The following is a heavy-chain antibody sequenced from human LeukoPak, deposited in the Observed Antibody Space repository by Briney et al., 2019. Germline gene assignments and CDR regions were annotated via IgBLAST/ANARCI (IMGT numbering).Heavy chain of an antibody. CDR2: INHSGST. CDR3: ARGNYDYVWGSYRPFDY. V-gene: IGHV4-4*02. Sequence: ASGTLSLTCAVSGGSISSSNWWSWVRQPPGKGLEWIGEINHSGSTNYNPSLKSRVTISVDTSKNQFSLKLSSVTAADTAVYYCARGNYDYVWGSYRPFDYWGQGTLVTVSS. J-gene: IGHJ4*02. D-gene: IGHD3-16*02. CDR1: GGSISSSNW.